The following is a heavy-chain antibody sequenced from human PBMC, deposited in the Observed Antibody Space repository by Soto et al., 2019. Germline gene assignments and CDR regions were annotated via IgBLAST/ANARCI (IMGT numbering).Heavy chain of an antibody. J-gene: IGHJ4*02. Sequence: GGSLRLSCAASGFTFSTYVMHWVRQAPGKGLEWVAAIWSDGDNKYYADSVKGRFTISRDNSKNTLYLQISSLRVEDTAVYYCAREGPQYYFDYWGQGTLVTVS. CDR3: AREGPQYYFDY. CDR1: GFTFSTYV. CDR2: IWSDGDNK. V-gene: IGHV3-33*01.